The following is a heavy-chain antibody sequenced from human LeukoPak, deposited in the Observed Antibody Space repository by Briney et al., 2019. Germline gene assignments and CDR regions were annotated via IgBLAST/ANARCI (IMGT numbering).Heavy chain of an antibody. CDR3: AKADSSSPHDY. CDR2: ISYDGSNK. J-gene: IGHJ4*02. V-gene: IGHV3-30-3*01. Sequence: GGSLRLSCAASGFTFSSYAIHWVRQAPGKGLEWVAVISYDGSNKYYADSVKGRFTISRDNSKNTLYLQMNSLRAEDTAVYYCAKADSSSPHDYWGQGTLVTVSS. D-gene: IGHD6-19*01. CDR1: GFTFSSYA.